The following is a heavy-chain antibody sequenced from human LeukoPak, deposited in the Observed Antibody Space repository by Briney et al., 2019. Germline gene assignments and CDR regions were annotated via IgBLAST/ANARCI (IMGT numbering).Heavy chain of an antibody. CDR3: ARERPSSGYYAGAFDI. CDR2: IYYSGST. Sequence: SETLSLTCTVSGGSISSGGYYWSWIRQHPGKGLEWIGYIYYSGSTYYNPSLKSRVTISVDTSKNQFSLKLSSVTAADTAVYYCARERPSSGYYAGAFDIWGQGTMVTVSS. CDR1: GGSISSGGYY. J-gene: IGHJ3*02. V-gene: IGHV4-31*03. D-gene: IGHD3-22*01.